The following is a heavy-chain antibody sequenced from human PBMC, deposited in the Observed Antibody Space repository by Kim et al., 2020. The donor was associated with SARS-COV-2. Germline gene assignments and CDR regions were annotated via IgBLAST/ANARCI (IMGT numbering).Heavy chain of an antibody. CDR1: GFTFSTYS. J-gene: IGHJ4*02. V-gene: IGHV3-23*01. D-gene: IGHD4-17*01. CDR3: AKDVVPDGVWDIDY. Sequence: GGSLRLSCAASGFTFSTYSMSWVRQAPGKGLEWVSSIYGDGSSTFYADSVKGRFTTSRDNSRSTLYLQMNSLRVEDTAVYYCAKDVVPDGVWDIDYWGRGTLVTVSS. CDR2: IYGDGSST.